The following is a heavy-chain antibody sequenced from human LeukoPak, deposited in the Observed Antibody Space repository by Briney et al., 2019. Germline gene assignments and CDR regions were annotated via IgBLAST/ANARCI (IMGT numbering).Heavy chain of an antibody. CDR2: IYYSGRT. V-gene: IGHV4-59*08. D-gene: IGHD3-22*01. Sequence: SETLSLTCSVSGGSISTYYWSWIRQPPGKGLEWIGYIYYSGRTNYNPSLKSRVTISLDKSKNQFSLKLSSVTAADTAVYYCARLDYYDSGTFDYWGQGTLVTVSS. CDR1: GGSISTYY. CDR3: ARLDYYDSGTFDY. J-gene: IGHJ4*02.